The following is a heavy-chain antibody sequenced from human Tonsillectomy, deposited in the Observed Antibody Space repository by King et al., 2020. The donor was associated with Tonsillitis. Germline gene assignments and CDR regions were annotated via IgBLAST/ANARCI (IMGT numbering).Heavy chain of an antibody. Sequence: VQLVESGGGLVQPGGSLRLSRAASGFTFSSYWMSGVRQAPGKGLEGVANIKQDGSEKYYVDSVKGRFTISSDNAQNSLYLQMNSLRAEDTAVYYCARDTAGYSSGWYVGGLDYWGQGTLVTVSS. V-gene: IGHV3-7*01. CDR2: IKQDGSEK. CDR1: GFTFSSYW. CDR3: ARDTAGYSSGWYVGGLDY. J-gene: IGHJ4*02. D-gene: IGHD6-19*01.